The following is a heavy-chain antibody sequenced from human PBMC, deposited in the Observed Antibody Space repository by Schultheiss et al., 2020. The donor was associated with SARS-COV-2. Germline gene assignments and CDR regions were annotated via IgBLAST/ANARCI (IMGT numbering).Heavy chain of an antibody. CDR1: GFTFSDYY. CDR3: ARMTVGSLTYYYDSSGYHTGDDY. V-gene: IGHV3-11*01. Sequence: GGSLRLSCAASGFTFSDYYMSWIRQAPGKGLEWVSYISSSGSTIYYADSVKGRFTISRDNAKNSLYLQMNSLRAEDTAVYYCARMTVGSLTYYYDSSGYHTGDDYWGQGTLVTV. CDR2: ISSSGSTI. J-gene: IGHJ4*02. D-gene: IGHD3-22*01.